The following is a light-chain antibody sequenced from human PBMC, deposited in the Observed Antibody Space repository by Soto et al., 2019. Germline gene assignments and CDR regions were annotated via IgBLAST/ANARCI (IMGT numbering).Light chain of an antibody. CDR1: QSVRSN. V-gene: IGKV3-20*01. Sequence: EIVMTQSPATMSVSPGERATLSCRASQSVRSNLAWYQQKPGQAPRLLIYGASSRATVIPDRFSGSGSGTDFTLTISRLEPEDFAVYYCQQYGSSPSWTFGQGTKVDIK. CDR2: GAS. J-gene: IGKJ1*01. CDR3: QQYGSSPSWT.